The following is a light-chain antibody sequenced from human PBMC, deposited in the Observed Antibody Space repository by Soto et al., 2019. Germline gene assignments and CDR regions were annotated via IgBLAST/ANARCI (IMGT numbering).Light chain of an antibody. J-gene: IGKJ5*01. Sequence: EIVMTQSPATLSVSPGEGATLSCRASENVDTNLAWYQHKPGQAPRLLIYGASTRAAGVPARFSGSGSGTDFTLTISSLEPEDSAVYYCQQRSAWPQITFGQGTRLEI. V-gene: IGKV3-11*01. CDR1: ENVDTN. CDR2: GAS. CDR3: QQRSAWPQIT.